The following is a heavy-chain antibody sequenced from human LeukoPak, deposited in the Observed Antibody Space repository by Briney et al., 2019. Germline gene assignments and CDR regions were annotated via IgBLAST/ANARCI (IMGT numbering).Heavy chain of an antibody. Sequence: PSETLSLTCTVSGGSISSSSYYWGWIRQPPGKGLEWIGSIYYSGSTYYNPSLKSRVTISVDTSKNQFSLKLSSVTAADTAVYYCARDESTGARGYWFDPWGQGTLVTVSS. CDR3: ARDESTGARGYWFDP. CDR2: IYYSGST. CDR1: GGSISSSSYY. V-gene: IGHV4-39*07. J-gene: IGHJ5*02. D-gene: IGHD4/OR15-4a*01.